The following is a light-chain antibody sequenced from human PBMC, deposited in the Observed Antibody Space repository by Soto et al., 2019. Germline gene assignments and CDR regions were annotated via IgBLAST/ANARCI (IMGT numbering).Light chain of an antibody. CDR3: SAWDASLSGYV. J-gene: IGLJ1*01. CDR1: SSNIGSNY. CDR2: NNY. V-gene: IGLV1-47*02. Sequence: QSVVAEPPSASVTPGQGVTISCSGSSSNIGSNYVYCYQQLPGTAPKLLIYNNYQRPSGVPDRFSGSKSGTSASLAISGLRSEDEADYFCSAWDASLSGYVFGAGTKVTVL.